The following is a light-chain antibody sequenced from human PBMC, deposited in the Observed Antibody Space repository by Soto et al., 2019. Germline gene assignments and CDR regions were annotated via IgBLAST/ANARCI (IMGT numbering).Light chain of an antibody. CDR2: DVS. CDR3: ISYTTTDTLI. J-gene: IGLJ2*01. CDR1: SGDVGAYDY. V-gene: IGLV2-14*01. Sequence: QSALTQPASVSASPGQSITIPCTGTSGDVGAYDYVCWYQQDPGKAPQLIIYDVSSRPSGISDRFSGSKSGNTASLTISGLQPEDEADYYCISYTTTDTLIFGGGTKVTVL.